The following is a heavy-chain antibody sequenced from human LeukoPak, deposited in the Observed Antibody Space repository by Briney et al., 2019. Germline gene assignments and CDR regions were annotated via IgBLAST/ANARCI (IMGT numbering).Heavy chain of an antibody. D-gene: IGHD2-2*01. V-gene: IGHV3-33*06. J-gene: IGHJ4*02. Sequence: GGSLRLSCAASGFTFSSYAMHWVRQAPGKGLEWVAVIWYDGSNKYYADSVKGRFTISRDNSKNTLYLQMNSLRAEDTAVYYCAKPGVVVPAAYFDSWGQGTLVTVSS. CDR1: GFTFSSYA. CDR2: IWYDGSNK. CDR3: AKPGVVVPAAYFDS.